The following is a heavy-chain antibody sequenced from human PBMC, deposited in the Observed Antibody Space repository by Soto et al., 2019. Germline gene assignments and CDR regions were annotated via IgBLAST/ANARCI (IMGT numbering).Heavy chain of an antibody. J-gene: IGHJ4*02. V-gene: IGHV3-30*03. CDR2: ISYDGSNK. Sequence: GGSLRLSCAASGFTFSSYGMHWVRQAPGKGLEWVAVISYDGSNKYYADSVKGRFTISRDNSKNTLYLQMNSLRAGDTAVYYCARNLNWYLDYWGRGTLVTVSS. CDR1: GFTFSSYG. CDR3: ARNLNWYLDY. D-gene: IGHD1-20*01.